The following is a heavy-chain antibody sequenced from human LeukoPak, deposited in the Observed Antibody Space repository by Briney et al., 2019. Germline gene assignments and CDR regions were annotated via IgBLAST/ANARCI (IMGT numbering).Heavy chain of an antibody. CDR2: ISAYNGNT. CDR1: GYTFTSYG. CDR3: ARVGGMITMIVVAPDY. D-gene: IGHD3-22*01. J-gene: IGHJ4*02. V-gene: IGHV1-18*01. Sequence: ASVKVSCKASGYTFTSYGISWVRQGPGQGLEWMGWISAYNGNTNYAQKLQGRVTMTTDTSTSTAYMELRSLRSDDTAVHYCARVGGMITMIVVAPDYWGQGTLGTVSS.